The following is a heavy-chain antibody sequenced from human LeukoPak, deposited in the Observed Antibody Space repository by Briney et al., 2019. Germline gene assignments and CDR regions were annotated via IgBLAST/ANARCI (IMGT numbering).Heavy chain of an antibody. D-gene: IGHD6-13*01. V-gene: IGHV3-9*03. J-gene: IGHJ4*02. Sequence: SLRLSCAASGFTFDDYAMHWVRQAPGKGLERDSGYSWNSGSIAYADSVKGRFTISRDNAKNSLYLQMNSLRAEDMALYYCAKDGRRYSSSQGTYYFDYWGQGTLVTVSS. CDR2: YSWNSGSI. CDR1: GFTFDDYA. CDR3: AKDGRRYSSSQGTYYFDY.